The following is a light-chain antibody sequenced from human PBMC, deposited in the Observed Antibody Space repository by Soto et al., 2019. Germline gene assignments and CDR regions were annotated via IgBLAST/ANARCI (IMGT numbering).Light chain of an antibody. CDR1: QSVSYK. J-gene: IGKJ5*01. CDR2: GAS. CDR3: QQYGTSEII. Sequence: EIVMTQSPAALSVSPGERATLSCRASQSVSYKLAWYQQKPGQAPKLLIYGASTRATGIPTRFRGSGSGTEFTLTIDRLETEDFAVFYCQQYGTSEIIFGQGTRLEIK. V-gene: IGKV3-15*01.